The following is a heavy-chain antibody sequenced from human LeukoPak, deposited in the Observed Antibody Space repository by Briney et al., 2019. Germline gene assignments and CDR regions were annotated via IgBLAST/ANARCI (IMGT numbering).Heavy chain of an antibody. Sequence: GGSLRLSCAASGFTFSSYWMHWVRQAPGKGLVWVSRINSDGSSTSYADSVKGRFTISRDNARNSLYLQMNSLRAEDTAVYYCARGSPYSGTYYPFDNWGQGTLVTVSS. V-gene: IGHV3-74*01. D-gene: IGHD1-26*01. CDR1: GFTFSSYW. J-gene: IGHJ4*02. CDR3: ARGSPYSGTYYPFDN. CDR2: INSDGSST.